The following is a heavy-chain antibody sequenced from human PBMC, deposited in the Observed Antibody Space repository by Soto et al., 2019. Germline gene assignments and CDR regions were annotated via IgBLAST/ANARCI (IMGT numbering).Heavy chain of an antibody. J-gene: IGHJ5*02. D-gene: IGHD3-10*01. Sequence: GGSLSLTCAASGFTVSSYSMTWVRQAPGKGLEWVSGISDSGGNTWYADSVKGRFTISRDNSKNTLFLQMNSLRAEDTAVYFFSKWSGFGDAWGQGTLVTVSS. CDR3: SKWSGFGDA. CDR2: ISDSGGNT. CDR1: GFTVSSYS. V-gene: IGHV3-23*01.